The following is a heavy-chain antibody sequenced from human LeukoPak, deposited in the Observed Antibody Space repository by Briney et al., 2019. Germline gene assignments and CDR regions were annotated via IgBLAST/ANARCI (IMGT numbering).Heavy chain of an antibody. CDR2: ISSSSSYI. Sequence: PGGSLRLSCAASGFTSSSYSMNWVRQAPGKGLEWVSSISSSSSYIYYADSVKGRFTISRDNAKNSLYLQMNSLRAEDTAVYYCARGSVVGMDVWGQGTTVTVSS. V-gene: IGHV3-21*01. J-gene: IGHJ6*02. D-gene: IGHD2-21*01. CDR3: ARGSVVGMDV. CDR1: GFTSSSYS.